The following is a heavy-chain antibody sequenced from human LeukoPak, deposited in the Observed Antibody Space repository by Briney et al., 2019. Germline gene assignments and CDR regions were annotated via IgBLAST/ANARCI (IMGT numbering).Heavy chain of an antibody. CDR2: IKQDGSEK. J-gene: IGHJ4*02. CDR3: AREIGGPSGY. CDR1: GFTFSAYW. D-gene: IGHD3-10*01. V-gene: IGHV3-7*01. Sequence: GGSLRLSCAASGFTFSAYWMHWVRQAPGKGLEWVANIKQDGSEKYYVDSVKGRFTISRDNAKNSLYLQMNSLRGEDTGVYFRAREIGGPSGYWGQGTLVTVSS.